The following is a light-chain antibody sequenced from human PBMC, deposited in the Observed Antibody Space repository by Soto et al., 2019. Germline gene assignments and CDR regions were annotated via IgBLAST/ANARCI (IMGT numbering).Light chain of an antibody. V-gene: IGLV1-47*02. CDR1: SSNIGSNY. J-gene: IGLJ2*01. CDR2: SNN. CDR3: AAWDDSLSGQVV. Sequence: QYVLTQPPSASGTPGQRVTISCSGSSSNIGSNYVYWYQQLPGTAPKLLIYSNNQRPSGVPDRFSGSKSGTSASLAISGLRSEDEADYYCAAWDDSLSGQVVFGGGTKLTVL.